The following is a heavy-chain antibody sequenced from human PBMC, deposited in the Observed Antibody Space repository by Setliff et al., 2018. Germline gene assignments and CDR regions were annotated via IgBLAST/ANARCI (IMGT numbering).Heavy chain of an antibody. CDR2: IYHGGKT. J-gene: IGHJ6*04. CDR3: ARAPGRQDYHYTEL. Sequence: SETLSLTCTVSGGFISSGVYYWGWIRQPPGKGLEWIGRIYHGGKTYYNTSLESRLTISVDTSKNQFSLKLRSVPAADTAVYYCARAPGRQDYHYTELWGKGTTVTVSS. CDR1: GGFISSGVYY. D-gene: IGHD3-22*01. V-gene: IGHV4-39*01.